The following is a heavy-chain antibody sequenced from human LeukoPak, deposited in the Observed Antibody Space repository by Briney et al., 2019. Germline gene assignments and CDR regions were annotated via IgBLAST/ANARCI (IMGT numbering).Heavy chain of an antibody. D-gene: IGHD6-19*01. CDR2: INHSGST. CDR3: ARGYSSGWRFDY. CDR1: GGSFGGYY. V-gene: IGHV4-34*01. Sequence: PSETLSLTCAVYGGSFGGYYWSWIRHPPGKGLEWIGEINHSGSTNYNPSLKSRVTISVDTSKNQFSLKLSSVTAADTAVYYCARGYSSGWRFDYWGQGTLVTVSS. J-gene: IGHJ4*02.